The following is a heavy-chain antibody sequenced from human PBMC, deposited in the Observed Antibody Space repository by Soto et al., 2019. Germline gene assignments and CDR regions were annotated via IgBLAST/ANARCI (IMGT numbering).Heavy chain of an antibody. Sequence: EVQLVESGGGLVKPGGSLRLSCAASGFSFNFYNMNWVRQAPGKGLEWVSSISGSSNYIFYEDSVKGRFTISRDNAKNSLYRQMNSLRAEDTAVYYFAKGNINPFDHWGQETLVTVPP. V-gene: IGHV3-21*01. CDR3: AKGNINPFDH. J-gene: IGHJ4*02. D-gene: IGHD1-1*01. CDR2: ISGSSNYI. CDR1: GFSFNFYN.